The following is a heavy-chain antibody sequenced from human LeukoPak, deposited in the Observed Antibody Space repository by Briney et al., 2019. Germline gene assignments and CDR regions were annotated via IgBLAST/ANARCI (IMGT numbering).Heavy chain of an antibody. D-gene: IGHD1-26*01. CDR3: ASLINGSPGDY. J-gene: IGHJ4*02. CDR2: IYYTGIT. Sequence: SETLSLTCTVSGGSTSSSTYHWGWIRQPPGKGLEGIGSIYYTGITYYNPSLKSRVTISVDTSKNQFSLKLSSVTAADTAVYYSASLINGSPGDYWGQGTLVTVAS. CDR1: GGSTSSSTYH. V-gene: IGHV4-39*01.